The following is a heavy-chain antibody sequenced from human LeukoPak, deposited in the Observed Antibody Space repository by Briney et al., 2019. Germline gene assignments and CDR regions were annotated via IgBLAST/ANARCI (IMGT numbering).Heavy chain of an antibody. Sequence: ASVKVSYKASGYTFTSYYMHWVRQAPGQGLEWMGWINTNTGNPTYAQGFTGRFVFSLDTSVSTAYLQISSLKAEDTAVYYCARDRSVVTAIGQADNWGQGTLVTVSS. CDR1: GYTFTSYY. D-gene: IGHD2-21*02. J-gene: IGHJ4*02. CDR2: INTNTGNP. V-gene: IGHV7-4-1*02. CDR3: ARDRSVVTAIGQADN.